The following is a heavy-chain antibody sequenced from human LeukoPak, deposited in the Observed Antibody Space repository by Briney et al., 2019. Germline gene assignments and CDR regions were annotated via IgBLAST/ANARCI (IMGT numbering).Heavy chain of an antibody. CDR1: GFTFSGSA. CDR3: ARVGCGGDCYSEASFDY. D-gene: IGHD2-21*01. J-gene: IGHJ4*02. V-gene: IGHV3-73*01. Sequence: PGGSLRLSCAASGFTFSGSAMHWVRQASGKGLEWVGRIRSKANSYATAYAASVKGRFTISRDDSKNTAYLQMNSLKTEDTAVYYCARVGCGGDCYSEASFDYWGQGTLVTVSS. CDR2: IRSKANSYAT.